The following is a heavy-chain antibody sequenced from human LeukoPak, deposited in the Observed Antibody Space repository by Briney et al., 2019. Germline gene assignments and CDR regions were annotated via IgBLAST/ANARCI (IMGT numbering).Heavy chain of an antibody. D-gene: IGHD4-23*01. CDR3: AKDRLRWGQYWYFDL. Sequence: QPGGSLRLSCAASGFTFSSYAMSWVRQAPGKGLEWVSAISGSGDSTYYADSVKGRFTISRDNAKNSLYLQMNSLRAEDTALYYCAKDRLRWGQYWYFDLWGRGTLVTVSS. CDR1: GFTFSSYA. V-gene: IGHV3-23*01. J-gene: IGHJ2*01. CDR2: ISGSGDST.